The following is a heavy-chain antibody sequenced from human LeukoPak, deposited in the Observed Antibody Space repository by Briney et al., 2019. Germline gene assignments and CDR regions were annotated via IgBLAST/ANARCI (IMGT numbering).Heavy chain of an antibody. D-gene: IGHD6-19*01. V-gene: IGHV4-39*07. CDR1: GGSISSSSYY. CDR2: IYYSGST. CDR3: ARAVSSGWYESAFDI. Sequence: SETLSLTCTVSGGSISSSSYYWGWIRQPPGKGLEWIGSIYYSGSTYYNPSLKSRVTISVDTSKNQFSLKLSSVTAADTAVYYCARAVSSGWYESAFDIWGQGTMVTVSS. J-gene: IGHJ3*02.